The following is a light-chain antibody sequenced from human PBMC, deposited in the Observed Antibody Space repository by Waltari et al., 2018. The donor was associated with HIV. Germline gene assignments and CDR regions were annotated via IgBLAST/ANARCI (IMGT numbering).Light chain of an antibody. Sequence: QSVLTQPSSASGTPGQRVTISCSGRFSKVNWDQHVKGAAPKLLIYNNDQRPSEVPDRFSGSKSDTSASLAISGLQTEDEADYYCATWDDSLAGLWVFGGGTRMTVL. V-gene: IGLV1-44*01. CDR2: NND. CDR3: ATWDDSLAGLWV. J-gene: IGLJ3*02. CDR1: FSK.